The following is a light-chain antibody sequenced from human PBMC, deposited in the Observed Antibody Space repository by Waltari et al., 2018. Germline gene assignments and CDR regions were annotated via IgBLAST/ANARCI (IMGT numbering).Light chain of an antibody. J-gene: IGLJ1*01. Sequence: QSALTQPASVSGSPGQSITISCPGTSSDAGNYNLVSWYQPHPGKAPKLMISAGSKRPSGVSNRFSGSKSGNTASLTISGLQAEDEADYYCCSYAGSSTYVFGTGTKVTVL. CDR2: AGS. V-gene: IGLV2-23*01. CDR1: SSDAGNYNL. CDR3: CSYAGSSTYV.